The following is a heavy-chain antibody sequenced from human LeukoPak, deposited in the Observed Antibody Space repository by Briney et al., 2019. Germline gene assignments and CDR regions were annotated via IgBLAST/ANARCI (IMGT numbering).Heavy chain of an antibody. CDR2: IYYSGST. Sequence: PSETLSLTCTVSGVSISSGDYYWSWIRQPPGKGLEWIGYIYYSGSTYCNPSLKSRLIISIDTSKNQVSLKLSSVTAADTAVYYYSREQVVISGSPLLDYWGQGTLVTVSS. CDR3: SREQVVISGSPLLDY. CDR1: GVSISSGDYY. V-gene: IGHV4-30-4*01. J-gene: IGHJ4*02. D-gene: IGHD3-22*01.